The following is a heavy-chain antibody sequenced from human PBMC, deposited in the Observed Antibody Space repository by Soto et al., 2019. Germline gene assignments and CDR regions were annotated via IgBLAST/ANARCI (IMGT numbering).Heavy chain of an antibody. CDR3: AVHQLLSNYYYGMDV. J-gene: IGHJ6*02. D-gene: IGHD2-2*01. Sequence: GGSLRLSCAASGFTFDDYGMSWVRQAPGKGLEWVSGINWNGGSTGYADSVKGRFTISRDNAKNSLYLQMNSLRAEDTAVYYCAVHQLLSNYYYGMDVWGQGTTVTVSS. CDR2: INWNGGST. V-gene: IGHV3-20*04. CDR1: GFTFDDYG.